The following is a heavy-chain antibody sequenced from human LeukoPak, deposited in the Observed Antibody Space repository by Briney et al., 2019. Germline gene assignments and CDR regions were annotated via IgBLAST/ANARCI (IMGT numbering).Heavy chain of an antibody. CDR1: RFTFSTYS. CDR3: ARALTVAGTDWYFDL. CDR2: ISSSGSYI. V-gene: IGHV3-21*01. D-gene: IGHD6-19*01. Sequence: GGSLRLSCAASRFTFSTYSRNWVRQAQGEGLEWVSSISSSGSYIYSTDSLKGRFTISRDNAKNSLYLQMNSLRAEDTAVYYCARALTVAGTDWYFDLWGRGTLVTVSS. J-gene: IGHJ2*01.